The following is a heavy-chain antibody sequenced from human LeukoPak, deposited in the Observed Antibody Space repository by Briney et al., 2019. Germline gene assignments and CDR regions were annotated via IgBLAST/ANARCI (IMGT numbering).Heavy chain of an antibody. CDR3: VKGYSTIAAAANPLFDY. D-gene: IGHD6-25*01. CDR1: GFTFSSYA. CDR2: ITGSGDTA. Sequence: GGSLRLSCAASGFTFSSYAVTWVRQAPGKGLEWVSSITGSGDTAFYADSVKGRFTISRDNSKNILYLQMHSLRVEDTAVYYCVKGYSTIAAAANPLFDYWGQGALVTVSS. J-gene: IGHJ4*02. V-gene: IGHV3-23*01.